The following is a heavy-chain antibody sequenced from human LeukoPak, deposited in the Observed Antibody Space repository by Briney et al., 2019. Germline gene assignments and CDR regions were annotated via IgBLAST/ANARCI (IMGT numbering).Heavy chain of an antibody. CDR3: ARVTGGFYSHFDY. D-gene: IGHD3-22*01. CDR2: ISSSRSFI. CDR1: GFIFSTYG. J-gene: IGHJ4*02. Sequence: GGSLRLSCAASGFIFSTYGMNWVRQAPGRGLEWVSSISSSRSFIYYADSVQGRFTISRDNAKNSLYLQMNSLRAEDTAVYYCARVTGGFYSHFDYWGQGTLVTVSS. V-gene: IGHV3-21*01.